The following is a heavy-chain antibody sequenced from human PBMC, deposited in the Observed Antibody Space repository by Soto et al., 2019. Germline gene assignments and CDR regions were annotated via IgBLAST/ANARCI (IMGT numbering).Heavy chain of an antibody. D-gene: IGHD6-25*01. CDR1: EFTFSPYP. CDR2: ISFDGATK. V-gene: IGHV3-30*09. CDR3: AKDQSASANSYPPMDV. Sequence: QEQLVESGGGVVQPGRPLRLSCAASEFTFSPYPMHWVRQAPGKGLEWVAVISFDGATKYYADSVKGRFAISRDNSMNPVYLQMNRLRTEDPAVYYCAKDQSASANSYPPMDVRGPGTTVTVSS. J-gene: IGHJ6*02.